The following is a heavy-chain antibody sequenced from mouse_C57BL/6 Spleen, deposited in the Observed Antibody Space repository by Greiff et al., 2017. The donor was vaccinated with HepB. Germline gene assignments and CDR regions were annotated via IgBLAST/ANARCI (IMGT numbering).Heavy chain of an antibody. Sequence: VQLQQPGAELVKPGASVKMSCKASGYTFTSYWITWVKQRPGQGLEWIGDIYPGSGSTNYNEKFKGKATLTVDTSSSTAYMQLSSLTSEDSAVYYCASGGYDLLPILYWGQGTTLTVSS. CDR2: IYPGSGST. D-gene: IGHD2-1*01. CDR3: ASGGYDLLPILY. CDR1: GYTFTSYW. V-gene: IGHV1-55*01. J-gene: IGHJ2*01.